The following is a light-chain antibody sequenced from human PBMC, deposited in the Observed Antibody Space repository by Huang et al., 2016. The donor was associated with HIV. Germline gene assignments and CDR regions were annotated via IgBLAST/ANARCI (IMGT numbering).Light chain of an antibody. CDR2: GAS. V-gene: IGKV3-15*01. CDR3: QQYNNWPPLT. CDR1: QSVSSN. J-gene: IGKJ4*01. Sequence: EIVMTQSPATLSVSPGERATLSCRASQSVSSNLAGYQQKPGQAPRLLIYGASPRATGIPARFSGSGSGTEFTLTISSLQSEDLAVYYCQQYNNWPPLTFGGGTKVEIK.